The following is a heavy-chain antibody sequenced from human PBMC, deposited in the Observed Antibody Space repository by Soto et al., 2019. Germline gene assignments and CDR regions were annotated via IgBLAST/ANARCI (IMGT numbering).Heavy chain of an antibody. CDR2: IMPIFRTP. CDR3: ARDKDQLQLGGNYYYILDV. Sequence: QVQLEQSGAEVKKPGSSVKVSCKASGGTFSNSAISWVRQAPGQGLEWMGGIMPIFRTPDYAQKFQGRVTITADESTSTAYMESSGLRSDDTAIYYCARDKDQLQLGGNYYYILDVWGQGTTVTVSS. V-gene: IGHV1-69*12. CDR1: GGTFSNSA. D-gene: IGHD5-12*01. J-gene: IGHJ6*02.